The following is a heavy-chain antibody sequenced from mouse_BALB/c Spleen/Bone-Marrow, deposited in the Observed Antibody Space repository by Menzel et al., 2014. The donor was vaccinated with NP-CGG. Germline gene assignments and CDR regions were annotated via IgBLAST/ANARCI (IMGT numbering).Heavy chain of an antibody. V-gene: IGHV5-9*02. CDR2: ISSGGSYT. Sequence: EVKLMESGGGLVKPGGSLKLSCAASGFAFSSYGMSWVRQTPEKRLEWVATISSGGSYTYYPDSVKGRFTISRDNARNTLYLQMSSLRSEDTALYYCARRGHWDGFAYWGQGTLVTVSA. CDR1: GFAFSSYG. D-gene: IGHD4-1*01. J-gene: IGHJ3*01. CDR3: ARRGHWDGFAY.